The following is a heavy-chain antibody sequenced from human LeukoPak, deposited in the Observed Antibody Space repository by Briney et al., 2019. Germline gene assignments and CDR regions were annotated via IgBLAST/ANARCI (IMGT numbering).Heavy chain of an antibody. D-gene: IGHD3-22*01. CDR2: IHYRGST. Sequence: PSETLSLTCTVSGGSINSGGNHWTWIRQHPEKGLEWIGYIHYRGSTNYNPSLESRVSISVDMSKKSFSLKLTAVTAADTAVYYCARGGPVSSGYAWFDPWGQETLVTVSS. V-gene: IGHV4-31*03. J-gene: IGHJ5*02. CDR3: ARGGPVSSGYAWFDP. CDR1: GGSINSGGNH.